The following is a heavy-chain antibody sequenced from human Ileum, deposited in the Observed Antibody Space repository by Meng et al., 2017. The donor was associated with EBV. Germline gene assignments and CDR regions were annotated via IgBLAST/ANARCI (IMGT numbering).Heavy chain of an antibody. CDR2: TYYRSKWNT. CDR1: GDSVSSISGA. Sequence: QVQLQQSGPGLLKPSQTLSLTCAISGDSVSSISGAWNWIRQSPSRGLEWLGRTYYRSKWNTDYAVSVSSRITISPDTSKNQFSLQLNSVTPEDTAAYYCARGSYYFDSWGQGTLVTVSS. CDR3: ARGSYYFDS. J-gene: IGHJ4*02. D-gene: IGHD1-26*01. V-gene: IGHV6-1*01.